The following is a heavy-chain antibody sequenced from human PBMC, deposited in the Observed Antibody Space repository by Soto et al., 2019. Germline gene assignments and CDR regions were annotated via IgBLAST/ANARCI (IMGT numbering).Heavy chain of an antibody. CDR1: GDTVSSNSVA. Sequence: SETLSLTCAGSGDTVSSNSVAWNWVRQSPSRCLEWLGRTYYRSRWYSDYAVSVRSRIDISADTSKNQVSLQLNSVTPEDTAVYYCARSEEDSDYYYYGMDVWGQGTTVTVSS. CDR2: TYYRSRWYS. V-gene: IGHV6-1*01. D-gene: IGHD2-15*01. CDR3: ARSEEDSDYYYYGMDV. J-gene: IGHJ6*02.